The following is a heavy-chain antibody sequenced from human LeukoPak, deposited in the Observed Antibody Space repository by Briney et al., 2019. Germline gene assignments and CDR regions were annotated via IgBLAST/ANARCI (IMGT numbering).Heavy chain of an antibody. Sequence: ASVNVSCKASGGTFSSYAISWVRQAPGQGLEWMGRINPNSGGTNYAQKFQGRVTMTRDTSISTAYMELSRLRSDDTAVYYCARLSHGGKSRNAFDIWGQGTMVTVSS. CDR1: GGTFSSYA. V-gene: IGHV1-2*06. CDR3: ARLSHGGKSRNAFDI. CDR2: INPNSGGT. D-gene: IGHD4-23*01. J-gene: IGHJ3*02.